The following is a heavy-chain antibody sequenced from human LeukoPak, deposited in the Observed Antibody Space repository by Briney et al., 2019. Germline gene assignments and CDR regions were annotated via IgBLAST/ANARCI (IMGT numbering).Heavy chain of an antibody. V-gene: IGHV3-48*04. CDR2: ISSSSSTI. CDR3: ARDSANLRQVPWSMDV. J-gene: IGHJ6*02. CDR1: GFTFSSYS. Sequence: SGGSLRLSCAASGFTFSSYSMNWVCQAPGKGLEWVSYISSSSSTIYYADSVKGRFTISRDNAKNSLYLQMNSLRAEDTAVYYCARDSANLRQVPWSMDVWGQGTTVTVSS. D-gene: IGHD1-7*01.